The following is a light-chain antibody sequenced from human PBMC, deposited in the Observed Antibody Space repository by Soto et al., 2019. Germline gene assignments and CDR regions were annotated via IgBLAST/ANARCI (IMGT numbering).Light chain of an antibody. V-gene: IGKV1-5*03. CDR1: QDINIW. CDR3: QQYSSDSNT. J-gene: IGKJ2*01. Sequence: DIQMTQSPSTLSASVGDRVTITCRASQDINIWLAWYQQKPGKAPKLLIYKASTLERGVPSRFICSASRTYYTLAISSLQPDDFATNYCQQYSSDSNTFVQGTRLYIK. CDR2: KAS.